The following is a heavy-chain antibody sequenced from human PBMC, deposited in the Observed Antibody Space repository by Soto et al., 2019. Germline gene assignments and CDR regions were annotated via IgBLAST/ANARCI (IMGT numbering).Heavy chain of an antibody. Sequence: ASVKVSCKASGYTFTSYAMHWVRQAPGQGLEWMGWISAYNGNTNYAQKLQGRVTMITETSTSTAYMELRSLRSDDTAVYYCARDRDPIAVAANGPTYWGQGTLVTVSS. J-gene: IGHJ4*02. D-gene: IGHD6-19*01. CDR3: ARDRDPIAVAANGPTY. CDR2: ISAYNGNT. V-gene: IGHV1-18*01. CDR1: GYTFTSYA.